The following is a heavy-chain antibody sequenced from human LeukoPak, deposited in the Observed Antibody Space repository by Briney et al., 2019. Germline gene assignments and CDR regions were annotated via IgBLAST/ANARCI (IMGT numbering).Heavy chain of an antibody. Sequence: GGSLRLSCAASGFTFSSYAMNWVRQAPGKGLEWVSAVSTGGTGTYYADSVKGRFTVSRDNSKNTLFLQMNSLRAEDTAIYYCAKERDYGPADYWGQGTLVTVSS. J-gene: IGHJ4*02. V-gene: IGHV3-23*01. CDR2: VSTGGTGT. D-gene: IGHD4/OR15-4a*01. CDR3: AKERDYGPADY. CDR1: GFTFSSYA.